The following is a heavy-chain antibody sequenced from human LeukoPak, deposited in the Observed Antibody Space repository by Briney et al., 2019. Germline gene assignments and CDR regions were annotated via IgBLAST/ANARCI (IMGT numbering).Heavy chain of an antibody. CDR3: ATGEYSYGYPRLDY. CDR1: GGTFSSYA. CDR2: IIPIFGTA. J-gene: IGHJ4*02. D-gene: IGHD5-18*01. V-gene: IGHV1-69*06. Sequence: GSSVKVSCKASGGTFSSYAISWVRQAPGQGLEWMGGIIPIFGTANYAQKFQGRVTMTEDTSTDTAYMELSSLRSEDTAVYYCATGEYSYGYPRLDYWGQGTLVTVSS.